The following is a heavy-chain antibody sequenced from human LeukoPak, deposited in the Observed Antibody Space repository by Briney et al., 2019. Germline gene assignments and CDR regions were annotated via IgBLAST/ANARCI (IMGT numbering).Heavy chain of an antibody. CDR1: GFTFSSYW. D-gene: IGHD3-10*01. Sequence: GGSLRLSCAASGFTFSSYWMSWVRQAPGKGLEWVANIKQDGSEKYYVDSVKGRFTISRDNAKISLYLQMNSLRAEDTAVYYCARLLAYGSGAEAFDYWGQGALVTVSS. CDR3: ARLLAYGSGAEAFDY. J-gene: IGHJ4*02. V-gene: IGHV3-7*01. CDR2: IKQDGSEK.